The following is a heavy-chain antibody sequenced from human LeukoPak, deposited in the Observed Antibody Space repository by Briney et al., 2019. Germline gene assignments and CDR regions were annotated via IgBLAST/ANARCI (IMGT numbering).Heavy chain of an antibody. Sequence: ASVKVSCKASGYTFTSYGISWVRQAPGQGLEWMGWISAYNGNTNYAQKLQGGVTMTTDTSTNTAYMELRSLRSDDTAVYYCARRFMGWESTIRYYYYYMDVWGKGTTVTVSS. CDR1: GYTFTSYG. D-gene: IGHD1-26*01. V-gene: IGHV1-18*01. CDR3: ARRFMGWESTIRYYYYYMDV. CDR2: ISAYNGNT. J-gene: IGHJ6*03.